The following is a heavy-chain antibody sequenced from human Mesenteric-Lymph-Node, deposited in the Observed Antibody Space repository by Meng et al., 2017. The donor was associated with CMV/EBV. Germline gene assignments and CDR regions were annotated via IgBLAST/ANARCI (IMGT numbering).Heavy chain of an antibody. CDR2: ISSSGRAT. D-gene: IGHD2-2*02. CDR1: GFPFSSYA. CDR3: ARGYCNGTGCYRYFDY. V-gene: IGHV3-64*02. J-gene: IGHJ4*02. Sequence: LSLTCAASGFPFSSYAMHWVRQAPGKGLEYVSAISSSGRATFYADSVKGRFTISRDNSKNTLYLQMGSLRPEDMAVYYCARGYCNGTGCYRYFDYWGQGTLVTVSS.